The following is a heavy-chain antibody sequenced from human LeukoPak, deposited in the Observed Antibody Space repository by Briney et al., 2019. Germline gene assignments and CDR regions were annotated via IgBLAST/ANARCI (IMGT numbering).Heavy chain of an antibody. D-gene: IGHD3-9*01. J-gene: IGHJ3*02. CDR1: GGTFSSYA. CDR2: IIPIFGTA. Sequence: GASVKVSCKASGGTFSSYAISWVRQAPGQGLEWMGGIIPIFGTANYAQKFQGRVTITADESTSTAYMELSSLRSEDTAVYYCARHSRYYDILTGYHKPDAFDIWGQGTMVTVSS. V-gene: IGHV1-69*13. CDR3: ARHSRYYDILTGYHKPDAFDI.